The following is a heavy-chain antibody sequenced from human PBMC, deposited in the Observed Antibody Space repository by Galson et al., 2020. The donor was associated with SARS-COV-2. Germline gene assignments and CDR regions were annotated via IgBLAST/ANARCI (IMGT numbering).Heavy chain of an antibody. V-gene: IGHV3-43D*03. Sequence: GESLKISCAASGFTFDDFAMHWVRQAPGKGLEWVSLISWDGITTYYADSVKGRFTISRDNSKKSLYLQINSLRAEDTALYYCAKAHCSGGRCYSPVYFYYAMDVWGQGTTVTVSS. CDR1: GFTFDDFA. CDR3: AKAHCSGGRCYSPVYFYYAMDV. CDR2: ISWDGITT. J-gene: IGHJ6*02. D-gene: IGHD2-15*01.